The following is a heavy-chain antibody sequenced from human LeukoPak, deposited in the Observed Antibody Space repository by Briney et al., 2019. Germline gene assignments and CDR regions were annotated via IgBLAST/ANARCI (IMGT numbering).Heavy chain of an antibody. D-gene: IGHD7-27*01. Sequence: PSETLSLTCTVSGGSISRYYWSWIRQPPGKGLEWIGYISYSGRTNYNPSLKSRVTISVDTSKNQFSLRLSSVTAADTAVYYCARKTGDLYYFDYWGQGTLVTVSS. CDR1: GGSISRYY. V-gene: IGHV4-59*01. CDR2: ISYSGRT. CDR3: ARKTGDLYYFDY. J-gene: IGHJ4*02.